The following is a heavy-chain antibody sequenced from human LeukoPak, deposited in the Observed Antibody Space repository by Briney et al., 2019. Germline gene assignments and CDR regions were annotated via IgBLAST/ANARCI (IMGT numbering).Heavy chain of an antibody. CDR2: ITTYNGNT. J-gene: IGHJ4*02. Sequence: GSSVKVSCKASGYTFTSYPISWVRQAPGQGLEWMGWITTYNGNTDSAQELQGRVTMTTDTSTSTAYMDLRGLRSDDTAVYYCARGYDYGDYVGDFDYWGQGTLVTVSS. V-gene: IGHV1-18*01. CDR3: ARGYDYGDYVGDFDY. D-gene: IGHD4-17*01. CDR1: GYTFTSYP.